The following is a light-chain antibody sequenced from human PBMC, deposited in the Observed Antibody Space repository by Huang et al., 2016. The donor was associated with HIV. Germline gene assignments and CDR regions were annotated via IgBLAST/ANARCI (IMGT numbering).Light chain of an antibody. J-gene: IGKJ5*01. CDR1: QGLLHTNGCTY. V-gene: IGKV2-28*01. CDR3: MQALQTPRT. Sequence: DIVMTQSPLSLPVTPGEPASISCRSSQGLLHTNGCTYVDWYLQKPGQPPQPVIYLSSNRASGVPDRFSGSGSVTHFTLKISRVEAEDVGVYYCMQALQTPRTFGQGTRLEIK. CDR2: LSS.